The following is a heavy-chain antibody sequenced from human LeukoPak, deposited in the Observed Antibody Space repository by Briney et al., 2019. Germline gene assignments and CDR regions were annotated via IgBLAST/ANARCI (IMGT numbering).Heavy chain of an antibody. CDR3: ALLGGFSDY. CDR2: IYYSGST. Sequence: SETLSLTCTVSGGSISSYYWSWIRQPPGKELEWIGYIYYSGSTNYNPSLKSRVTISVDTSKNQFSLKLSSVTAADTAVYYCALLGGFSDYWGQGTLVTVSS. J-gene: IGHJ4*02. D-gene: IGHD2-15*01. V-gene: IGHV4-59*08. CDR1: GGSISSYY.